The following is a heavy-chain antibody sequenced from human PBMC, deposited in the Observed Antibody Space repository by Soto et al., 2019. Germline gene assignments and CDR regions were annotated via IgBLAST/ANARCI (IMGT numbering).Heavy chain of an antibody. CDR2: ISYSGTT. J-gene: IGHJ4*02. Sequence: SETLSLTCTVSGGSPSSKSWSWIRRPPGMGLEWIASISYSGTTNYNSSLKSRVTISIDTSKNQFSLKFNSVTAADTAVYYCAREGYNFGPFDYWGQGALVT. CDR1: GGSPSSKS. CDR3: AREGYNFGPFDY. V-gene: IGHV4-59*01. D-gene: IGHD5-18*01.